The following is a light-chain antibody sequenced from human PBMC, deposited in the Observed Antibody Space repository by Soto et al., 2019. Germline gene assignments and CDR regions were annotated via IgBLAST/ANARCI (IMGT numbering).Light chain of an antibody. J-gene: IGKJ1*01. Sequence: IVLTQSPGTLSLSPGERATLSCRASQSVSSSYLAWCQQKPGQAPRLLIYGASSRATGIPDRFSGSGSGPDFTLTISRLEPEDFAVYYCQQYGSSPLTFGQGTKVEIK. CDR3: QQYGSSPLT. V-gene: IGKV3-20*01. CDR2: GAS. CDR1: QSVSSSY.